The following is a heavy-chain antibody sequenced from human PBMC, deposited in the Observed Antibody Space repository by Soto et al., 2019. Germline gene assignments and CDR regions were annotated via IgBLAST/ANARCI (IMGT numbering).Heavy chain of an antibody. Sequence: QVQLVQSGAEVKKPGATVKVSCKASGYTFTSYGISWVRQAPGQGLEWMGWISAYNGNTNYAQKLQGRVTMTTDTSTSTAYMELRSLRSDDTAVYYCARRSPKGGRKLNYYYGMDVWGQGTTVTVSS. D-gene: IGHD1-7*01. CDR1: GYTFTSYG. CDR3: ARRSPKGGRKLNYYYGMDV. J-gene: IGHJ6*02. V-gene: IGHV1-18*04. CDR2: ISAYNGNT.